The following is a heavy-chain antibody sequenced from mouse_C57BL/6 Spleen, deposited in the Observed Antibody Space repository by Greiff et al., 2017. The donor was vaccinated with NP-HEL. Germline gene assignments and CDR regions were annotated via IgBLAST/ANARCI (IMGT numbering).Heavy chain of an antibody. D-gene: IGHD4-1*01. J-gene: IGHJ4*01. CDR3: ARLTVYYYAMDY. CDR1: GFTFSDYG. CDR2: ISSGSSTI. V-gene: IGHV5-17*01. Sequence: EVQLQESGGGLVKPGGSLKLSCAASGFTFSDYGMHWVRQAPEKGLEWVAYISSGSSTIYYADTVKGRFTISRDNAKNTLFLQMTSLRSEDTAMYYCARLTVYYYAMDYWGQGTSVTVSS.